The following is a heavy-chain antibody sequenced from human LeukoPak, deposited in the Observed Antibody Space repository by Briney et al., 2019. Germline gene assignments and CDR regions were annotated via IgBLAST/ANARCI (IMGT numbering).Heavy chain of an antibody. V-gene: IGHV5-51*01. D-gene: IGHD3-3*01. Sequence: GESLKISCKGSGYSFTSNWIGWVRQMPGKGLEWMGIIYPGDSDTRYSPSFQGQVTISADKSISTAYLQWSSLKASDTAMYYCARHILEWLRNADYYYYMDVWGKGTTVTVAS. CDR1: GYSFTSNW. CDR2: IYPGDSDT. J-gene: IGHJ6*03. CDR3: ARHILEWLRNADYYYYMDV.